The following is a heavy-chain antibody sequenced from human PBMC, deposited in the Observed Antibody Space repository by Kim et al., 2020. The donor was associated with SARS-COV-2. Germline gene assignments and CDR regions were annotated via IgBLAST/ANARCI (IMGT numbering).Heavy chain of an antibody. CDR1: GDSISNTNYY. Sequence: SETLSLTCTVSGDSISNTNYYWAWVRQPPGKGLEWISSIYYTGTSFYKPSLKSRVTISVDTSKNHFSLKVNSVTAADTAVYYCTREAGRSSAASWGQGTLVLVSS. CDR2: IYYTGTS. CDR3: TREAGRSSAAS. D-gene: IGHD6-6*01. J-gene: IGHJ4*02. V-gene: IGHV4-39*02.